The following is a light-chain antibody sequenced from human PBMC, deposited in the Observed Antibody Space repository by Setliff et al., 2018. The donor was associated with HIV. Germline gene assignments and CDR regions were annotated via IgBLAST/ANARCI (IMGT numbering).Light chain of an antibody. Sequence: QSVLTQPPSASGTPGQRVTISCSGSSSNIGSNIVNWYQHLPGTAPKLLIYRNNQRPSGVPDRFSGSKSGTSASLAISGLQSEDEADYYCAAWDDSLNGHGVFGGGTKVTVL. CDR1: SSNIGSNI. V-gene: IGLV1-44*01. J-gene: IGLJ2*01. CDR3: AAWDDSLNGHGV. CDR2: RNN.